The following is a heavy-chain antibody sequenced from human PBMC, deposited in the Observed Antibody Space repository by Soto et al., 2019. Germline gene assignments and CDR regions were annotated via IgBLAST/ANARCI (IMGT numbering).Heavy chain of an antibody. D-gene: IGHD1-26*01. J-gene: IGHJ3*02. Sequence: SVKFSCKASGGTFSSYAISWVRQAPGQGLEWMGGIIPIFGTANYAQKFQGRVTITADESTSTAYMELSSLRSEDTAVYYCARKKDSGSYHNYDAFDIWGQGTMVTVSS. V-gene: IGHV1-69*13. CDR3: ARKKDSGSYHNYDAFDI. CDR1: GGTFSSYA. CDR2: IIPIFGTA.